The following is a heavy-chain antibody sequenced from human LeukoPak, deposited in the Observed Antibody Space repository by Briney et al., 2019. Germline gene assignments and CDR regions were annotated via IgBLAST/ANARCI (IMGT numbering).Heavy chain of an antibody. V-gene: IGHV4-39*01. CDR2: FYQSGST. J-gene: IGHJ4*02. CDR1: GGSISTFNYY. D-gene: IGHD3-22*01. Sequence: SETLSLTCIVSGGSISTFNYYWGWIRQPPGKGLEWIGPFYQSGSTYHNPSLKSRVTISVDTSKNQFSLKLSSVTAPDTAVYYCARETKTFYFDSSAYYPYSIDSWGQGTLVTVSS. CDR3: ARETKTFYFDSSAYYPYSIDS.